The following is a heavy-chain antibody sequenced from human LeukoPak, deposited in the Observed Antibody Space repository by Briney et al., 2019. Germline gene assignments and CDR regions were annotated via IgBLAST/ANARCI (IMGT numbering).Heavy chain of an antibody. CDR2: INPNSGGT. V-gene: IGHV1-2*06. J-gene: IGHJ5*02. Sequence: ASVKVSCKASGYTFTSYAMHWVRQAPGQGLEWMGRINPNSGGTNYAQKFQGRVTMTRDTSISTAYMELSRLRSDDTAVYYCARGDYGGNSGYNWFDPWGQGTLVTVSS. CDR3: ARGDYGGNSGYNWFDP. CDR1: GYTFTSYA. D-gene: IGHD4-23*01.